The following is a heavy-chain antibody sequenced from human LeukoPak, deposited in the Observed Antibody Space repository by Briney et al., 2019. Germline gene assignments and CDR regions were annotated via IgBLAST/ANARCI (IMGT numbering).Heavy chain of an antibody. V-gene: IGHV4-39*01. CDR3: ARNSSYYNTGGFDY. Sequence: PSETLTLTCTVSGASMRGSTYYWARIRQTPGKGLEWIGSIYYSGSTHYTPSLKSRVTMSVDTSKNQFSLRVSSVTAADTAVYYCARNSSYYNTGGFDYWGQGILVTVSS. D-gene: IGHD3-10*01. J-gene: IGHJ4*02. CDR2: IYYSGST. CDR1: GASMRGSTYY.